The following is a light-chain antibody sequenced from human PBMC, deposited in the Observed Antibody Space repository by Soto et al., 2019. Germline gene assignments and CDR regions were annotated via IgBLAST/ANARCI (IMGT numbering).Light chain of an antibody. J-gene: IGKJ3*01. CDR2: GAS. CDR1: QGIRSS. V-gene: IGKV3-15*01. CDR3: QQYNSWPPA. Sequence: MPQSPSSLSASVGDRATITCRASQGIRSSLAWYQQKPGQAPRLLISGASTRATGIPARFSGSGSGTVFTLTISSLQSEDFAVYYCQQYNSWPPAFGPGTKVDIK.